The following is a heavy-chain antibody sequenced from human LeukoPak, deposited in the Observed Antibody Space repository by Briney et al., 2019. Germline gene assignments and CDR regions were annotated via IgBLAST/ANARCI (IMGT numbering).Heavy chain of an antibody. V-gene: IGHV3-48*01. CDR2: ISSSSSTI. CDR1: GFTFSSYA. CDR3: ARDTALVRGGITYYYMDV. D-gene: IGHD3-10*01. Sequence: PGGSLRLSCAASGFTFSSYAMSWVRQAPGKGLEWVSYISSSSSTIYYAYSVKGRFTISRDNAQNSLYLQMNSLRVEDTAVYYCARDTALVRGGITYYYMDVWSKGTTVTVSS. J-gene: IGHJ6*03.